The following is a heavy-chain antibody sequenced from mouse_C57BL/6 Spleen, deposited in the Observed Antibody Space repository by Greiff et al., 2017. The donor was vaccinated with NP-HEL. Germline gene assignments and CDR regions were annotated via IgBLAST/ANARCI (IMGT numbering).Heavy chain of an antibody. D-gene: IGHD1-1*01. J-gene: IGHJ3*01. V-gene: IGHV1-26*01. CDR3: ANRYYYGSSPFAY. Sequence: EVQLQQSGPELVKPGASVKISCKASGYTFTDYYMNWVKQSHGKSLEWIGDINPNNGGTSYNQKFKGKATLTVDKSSSPAYMELRSLTSEDSAVYYCANRYYYGSSPFAYWGQGTLVTVST. CDR2: INPNNGGT. CDR1: GYTFTDYY.